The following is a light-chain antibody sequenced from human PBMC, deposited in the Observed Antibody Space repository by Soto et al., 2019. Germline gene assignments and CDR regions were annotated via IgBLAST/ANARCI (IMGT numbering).Light chain of an antibody. CDR2: AAS. Sequence: DIQMTQSPSSLSASVGDRVTITCRASQTISNYLNWYQQKPGKAPKLLMYAASSLQSGVPSRFSGSGSGTDFTLTISSLQPEDFATYYCQQSSSIPTTFGQGTKLEIK. V-gene: IGKV1-39*01. J-gene: IGKJ2*01. CDR3: QQSSSIPTT. CDR1: QTISNY.